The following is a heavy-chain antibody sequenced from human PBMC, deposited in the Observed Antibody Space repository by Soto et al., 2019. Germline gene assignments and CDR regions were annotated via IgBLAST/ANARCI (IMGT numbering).Heavy chain of an antibody. V-gene: IGHV3-49*04. CDR2: IRSKAYGGTT. J-gene: IGHJ5*02. Sequence: PGGSLRLSCTATGFTFGDYAMSWVRQAPGKGLEWVGFIRSKAYGGTTEYAASVKGRFTISRDDSKSIAYLQMNSLKTEDTAVYYCTRSTLGYSSGYYYYNWFDPWGQGTLVTVSS. CDR3: TRSTLGYSSGYYYYNWFDP. D-gene: IGHD3-22*01. CDR1: GFTFGDYA.